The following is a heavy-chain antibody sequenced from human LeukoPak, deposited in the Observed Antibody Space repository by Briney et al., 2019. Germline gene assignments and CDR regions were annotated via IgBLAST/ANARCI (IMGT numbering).Heavy chain of an antibody. CDR3: ARHVDSSGYCLLDAFEI. J-gene: IGHJ3*02. Sequence: SETLSLTCTVSGGSIRSNYWSWIRQPPGKGLEWIGYIYNSESTKYNPSLKSRVTISVDTSKNQFSLKLTSVTAADAAVYYCARHVDSSGYCLLDAFEIWGQGTMVTVSS. V-gene: IGHV4-59*08. CDR2: IYNSEST. CDR1: GGSIRSNY. D-gene: IGHD3-22*01.